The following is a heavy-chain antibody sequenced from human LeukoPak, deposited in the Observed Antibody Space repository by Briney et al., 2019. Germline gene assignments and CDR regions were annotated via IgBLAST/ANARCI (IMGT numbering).Heavy chain of an antibody. CDR3: VRGLVGYSTGWFDY. Sequence: GGSLRLSCAASGFTFSSYGMRWVRQAPGKGLEWVALIWYGGSNKYYADSVKGRFTISRDNSKNTLYLQMNSLRAEDTAVYYCVRGLVGYSTGWFDYWGQGTLVTVSS. J-gene: IGHJ4*02. D-gene: IGHD2-8*02. V-gene: IGHV3-33*01. CDR2: IWYGGSNK. CDR1: GFTFSSYG.